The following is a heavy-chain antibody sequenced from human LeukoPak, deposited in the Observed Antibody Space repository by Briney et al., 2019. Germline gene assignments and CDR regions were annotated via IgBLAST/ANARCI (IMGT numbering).Heavy chain of an antibody. Sequence: ASVKVSCKASGYTFTGYYMHWVRQAPGQGLEWMGWINPNSGGTNYAQKFQGRVTMTRDTSISTAYMELSRLRSDDTAVYYCARRASFGVVLNWFDPWGQGTLVIVSS. CDR1: GYTFTGYY. J-gene: IGHJ5*02. CDR2: INPNSGGT. V-gene: IGHV1-2*02. CDR3: ARRASFGVVLNWFDP. D-gene: IGHD3-3*01.